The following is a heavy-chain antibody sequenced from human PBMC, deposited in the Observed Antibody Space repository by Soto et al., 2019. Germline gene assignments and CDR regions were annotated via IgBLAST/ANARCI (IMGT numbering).Heavy chain of an antibody. CDR2: LSGSGGDT. D-gene: IGHD6-13*01. CDR3: ASSWQQNGMDV. Sequence: RLSCAASGFTFSSYAMSWVRQTPGKGLEWVSTLSGSGGDTYYPVSVKGRFTISRDNAKNTLYLQMNSLRAEDTAVYYCASSWQQNGMDVWGQGTTVTVSS. CDR1: GFTFSSYA. V-gene: IGHV3-23*01. J-gene: IGHJ6*02.